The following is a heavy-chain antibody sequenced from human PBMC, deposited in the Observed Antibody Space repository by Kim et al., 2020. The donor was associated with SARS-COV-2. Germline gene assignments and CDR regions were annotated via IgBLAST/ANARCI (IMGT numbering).Heavy chain of an antibody. CDR2: IKSKTDGGTT. D-gene: IGHD3-22*01. Sequence: GGSLRLSCAASGFTFSNAWMSWVRQAPGKGLEWVGRIKSKTDGGTTDYAAPVKGRFTISRDDSKNTLYLQMNSLKTEDTAVYYCTTEGYYYDSSGYPNYYDYYGMDVWGQGTTVTVSS. CDR1: GFTFSNAW. V-gene: IGHV3-15*01. CDR3: TTEGYYYDSSGYPNYYDYYGMDV. J-gene: IGHJ6*02.